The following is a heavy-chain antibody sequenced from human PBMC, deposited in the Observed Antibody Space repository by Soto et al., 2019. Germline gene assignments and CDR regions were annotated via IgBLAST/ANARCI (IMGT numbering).Heavy chain of an antibody. V-gene: IGHV4-39*01. CDR2: IYYSGST. CDR3: ASIRGGAPMDV. Sequence: QLQLQESGPGLVKPSETLSLTCTVSGGSLSSSSYYWGWIRQPPGKGLEWIGSIYYSGSTYYNPSLKSRVTISVDTSENQFSLKLSSVTAADTAVYYCASIRGGAPMDVWGQGTTVTVSS. J-gene: IGHJ6*02. CDR1: GGSLSSSSYY. D-gene: IGHD2-15*01.